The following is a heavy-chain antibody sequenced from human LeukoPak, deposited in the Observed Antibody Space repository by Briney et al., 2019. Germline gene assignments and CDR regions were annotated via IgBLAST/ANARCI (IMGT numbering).Heavy chain of an antibody. CDR2: IYYSGST. J-gene: IGHJ4*02. CDR1: GGSISSYY. V-gene: IGHV4-59*01. Sequence: PSETLSLTCTVSGGSISSYYWSWIRQPPGKGLEWIGYIYYSGSTNYNPSLKSRVTISVDTSKNQFSLRLSSVTAADTAVYYCARTRGYSYGYDFDYWGQGTLVTVSS. CDR3: ARTRGYSYGYDFDY. D-gene: IGHD5-18*01.